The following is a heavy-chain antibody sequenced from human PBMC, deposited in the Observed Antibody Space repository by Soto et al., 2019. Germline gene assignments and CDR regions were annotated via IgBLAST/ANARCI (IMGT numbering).Heavy chain of an antibody. D-gene: IGHD6-6*01. CDR1: GFSFTGYY. CDR3: AKDLTRQLAYWLDP. J-gene: IGHJ5*02. Sequence: EASVKVSCKASGFSFTGYYIHWLRQALGQGLEWMGGINAHSGGTEYAQKFQGRVTLTRDTSIATAYLTLTSLTSDDTALYYCAKDLTRQLAYWLDPWGQGTQVTVSS. V-gene: IGHV1-2*02. CDR2: INAHSGGT.